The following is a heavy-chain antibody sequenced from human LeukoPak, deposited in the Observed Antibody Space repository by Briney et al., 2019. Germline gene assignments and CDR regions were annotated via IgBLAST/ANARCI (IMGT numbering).Heavy chain of an antibody. CDR1: GSSFGGLE. D-gene: IGHD3-16*01. CDR2: IDVTGKKI. Sequence: GGSLRLSCAASGSSFGGLEMNWVRHAPGKGPEWIAYIDVTGKKIRYADSVKGRFTISGDNANSSVYLQMNSLRVDDTDVYYCARENYVRGYDYWGQGTLVTVSS. J-gene: IGHJ4*02. V-gene: IGHV3-48*03. CDR3: ARENYVRGYDY.